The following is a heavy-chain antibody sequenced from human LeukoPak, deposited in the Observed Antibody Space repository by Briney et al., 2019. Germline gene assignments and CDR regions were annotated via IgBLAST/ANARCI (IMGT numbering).Heavy chain of an antibody. Sequence: GGSLRLSCEASGLILRGHAMSWVRQAPGKGLEWVSGIGSAGHTFYAGSLKGRFFISRDTSKNTVYLQVNSLRGEDTAVYFCAKKFPGVSYYFDFWGQGTLVTVSS. V-gene: IGHV3-23*01. CDR2: IGSAGHT. CDR3: AKKFPGVSYYFDF. J-gene: IGHJ4*02. CDR1: GLILRGHA. D-gene: IGHD2-8*01.